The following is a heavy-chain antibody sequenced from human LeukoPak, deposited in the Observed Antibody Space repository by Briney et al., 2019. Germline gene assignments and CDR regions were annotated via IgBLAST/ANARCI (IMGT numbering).Heavy chain of an antibody. Sequence: SETLSLTCTVSGGSISSGSYYWSWIRQPAGKGLEWIGRIYTSGSTNYNPSLKSRVTISVDTSKNQFSLKLSPVTAADTAVYYCAREYSRLYFQHWGQGTLVTVSS. D-gene: IGHD6-13*01. CDR1: GGSISSGSYY. J-gene: IGHJ1*01. CDR2: IYTSGST. V-gene: IGHV4-61*02. CDR3: AREYSRLYFQH.